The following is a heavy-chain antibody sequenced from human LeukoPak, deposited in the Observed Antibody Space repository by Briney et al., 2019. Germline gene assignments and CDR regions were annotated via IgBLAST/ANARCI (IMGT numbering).Heavy chain of an antibody. CDR1: GGSISSSSYY. D-gene: IGHD2-2*03. Sequence: SETLSLTCTVSGGSISSSSYYWGWIRQPPGKGLEWIGSIYYSGSTYYNPSLKSRVTISVDTSKNQFSLKLSSVTAADTAVYYCARDRLLDIVVVPAGTYWYFDLWGRGTLVTVSS. CDR2: IYYSGST. J-gene: IGHJ2*01. CDR3: ARDRLLDIVVVPAGTYWYFDL. V-gene: IGHV4-39*07.